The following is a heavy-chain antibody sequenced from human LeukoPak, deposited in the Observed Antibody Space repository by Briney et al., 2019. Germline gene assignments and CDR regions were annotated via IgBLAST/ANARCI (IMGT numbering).Heavy chain of an antibody. Sequence: PSETLSLTCTVSSGSISTSNYYWGWVRQPPGKALEWIGNIFYSGSTYYSPSLKSRVTISVDTSKNQFSLKLSSVTAADTAVYYCARLSVYQLLWAFDYWGQGTLVTVSS. D-gene: IGHD2-2*01. V-gene: IGHV4-39*07. J-gene: IGHJ4*02. CDR1: SGSISTSNYY. CDR3: ARLSVYQLLWAFDY. CDR2: IFYSGST.